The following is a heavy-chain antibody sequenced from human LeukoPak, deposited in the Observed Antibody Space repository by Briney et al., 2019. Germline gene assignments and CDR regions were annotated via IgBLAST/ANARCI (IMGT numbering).Heavy chain of an antibody. J-gene: IGHJ5*02. D-gene: IGHD6-13*01. CDR3: ARVLPGGIAANPPGWFDP. CDR1: GYTFTSYG. Sequence: ASVKVSCKASGYTFTSYGINWVRQAPGEGLEWMGWISAYNGNTNYAQKLQGRVTMTTDTSTSTAYMELSSLRSEDTAVYYCARVLPGGIAANPPGWFDPWGQGTPVTVSS. V-gene: IGHV1-18*01. CDR2: ISAYNGNT.